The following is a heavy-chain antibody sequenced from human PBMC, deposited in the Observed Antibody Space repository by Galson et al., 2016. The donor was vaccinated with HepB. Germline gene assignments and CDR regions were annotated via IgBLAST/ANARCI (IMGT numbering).Heavy chain of an antibody. D-gene: IGHD6-19*01. J-gene: IGHJ5*02. CDR3: ARGDIPVAGTVGNWFDP. V-gene: IGHV3-48*02. Sequence: SLRLSGAASRPSSGRHSMHWVRRAPGKGLEWVSYISSSSSTIYYADSVEGRFTISRDNAKNSLSLQMNSLRDEDTAVYYCARGDIPVAGTVGNWFDPWGQGTLVTVSS. CDR1: RPSSGRHS. CDR2: ISSSSSTI.